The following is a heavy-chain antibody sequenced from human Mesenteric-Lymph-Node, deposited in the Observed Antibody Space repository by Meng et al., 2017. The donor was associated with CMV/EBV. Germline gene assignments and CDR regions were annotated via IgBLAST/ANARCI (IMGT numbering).Heavy chain of an antibody. CDR2: VSPNGGST. V-gene: IGHV1-46*02. J-gene: IGHJ4*02. CDR3: ARGGGTGILDY. D-gene: IGHD3-10*01. CDR1: GSAVHAFG. Sequence: SCKASGSAVHAFGVSRVRQAHGQGLGWMAWVSPNGGSTTYTQKFQGRVTMTRDTSTSTVYMELSSLRSEDTAIYYCARGGGTGILDYWGQGTLVTVSS.